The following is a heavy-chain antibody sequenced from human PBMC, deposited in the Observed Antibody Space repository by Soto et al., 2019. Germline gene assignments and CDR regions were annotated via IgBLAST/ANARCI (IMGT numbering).Heavy chain of an antibody. D-gene: IGHD7-27*01. J-gene: IGHJ3*01. CDR3: VKRGRNWGAFDF. Sequence: VQLLESGGDLVQPGGSLRLSCVASGFILNNYAMSWVREAPGKGLEWVSTIGGTDGDSDGVPWYEDSVKGRFTISRDSSANTLFPNMDNVRAEDSALYYGVKRGRNWGAFDFWGQGTTVVVSS. CDR2: IGGTDGDSDGVP. V-gene: IGHV3-23*01. CDR1: GFILNNYA.